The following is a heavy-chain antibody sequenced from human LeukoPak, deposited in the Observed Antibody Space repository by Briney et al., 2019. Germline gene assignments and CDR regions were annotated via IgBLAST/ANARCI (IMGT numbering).Heavy chain of an antibody. D-gene: IGHD3-10*01. Sequence: SQTLSLTCTVSGGSISSGGYYWSWIRQHPGMGLEWIGYIYYSGSTYYNPSLKSRVTISVDTSKNQFSLKLSSVTAADTAVYYCARAPMVRGVITGYYFDYWGQGTLVTVSS. J-gene: IGHJ4*02. CDR1: GGSISSGGYY. CDR3: ARAPMVRGVITGYYFDY. CDR2: IYYSGST. V-gene: IGHV4-31*03.